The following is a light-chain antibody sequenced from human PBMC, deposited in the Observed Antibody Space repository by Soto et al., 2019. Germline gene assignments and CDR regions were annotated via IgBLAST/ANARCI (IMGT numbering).Light chain of an antibody. CDR1: QSIRSY. CDR3: QHSYNAPWT. J-gene: IGKJ1*01. V-gene: IGKV1-39*01. CDR2: RAS. Sequence: DIQMTQSPSSLSASVGDRVTITCRASQSIRSYLNWYQQKPGKAPKLLISRASSLHSGVPSRFSGSGSGTDFTLTISSLQPEDFAAYYCQHSYNAPWTFGQGTKADIK.